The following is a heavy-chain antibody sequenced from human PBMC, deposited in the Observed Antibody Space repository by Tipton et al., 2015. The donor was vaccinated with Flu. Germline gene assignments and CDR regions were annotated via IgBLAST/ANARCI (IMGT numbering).Heavy chain of an antibody. J-gene: IGHJ4*02. V-gene: IGHV4-28*03. CDR2: IYNSAYT. Sequence: LSCTVSGSFISSGYFWGWIRQPPGKGLEWIGYIYNSAYTKYNPSLESRVTISADTPKKQFSLQLRSVTAADTAVYYCARGTGDADTYFNSWGQGTLVTVSS. CDR3: ARGTGDADTYFNS. D-gene: IGHD1-1*01. CDR1: GSFISSGYF.